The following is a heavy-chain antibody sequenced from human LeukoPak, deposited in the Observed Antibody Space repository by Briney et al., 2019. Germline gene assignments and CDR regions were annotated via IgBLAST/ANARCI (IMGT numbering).Heavy chain of an antibody. CDR3: ARVGQWLPIDS. Sequence: GGSLRLSCAASGFTFSSYSMNWVRQAPGKGLEGVSSISSSSSYIYYADSVKGLFTISRDNAKNSLYLQMNSLRAEDTAVYYCARVGQWLPIDSWGQGTLVTVSS. CDR2: ISSSSSYI. V-gene: IGHV3-21*01. D-gene: IGHD6-19*01. CDR1: GFTFSSYS. J-gene: IGHJ4*02.